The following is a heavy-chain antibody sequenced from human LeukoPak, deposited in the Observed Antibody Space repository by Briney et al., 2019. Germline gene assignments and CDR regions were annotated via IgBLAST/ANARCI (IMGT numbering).Heavy chain of an antibody. Sequence: GGSLRLSCAASGFTFSSYAMSWVRQAPGKGLEWVSAISGSGGSTYYADSVKGRFTISRDNSKNTLYLQMNSLRAEDTAVYYCANPRTNGIQLRLDAFDIWGQGTMVTVSS. CDR3: ANPRTNGIQLRLDAFDI. V-gene: IGHV3-23*01. CDR1: GFTFSSYA. CDR2: ISGSGGST. D-gene: IGHD1-14*01. J-gene: IGHJ3*02.